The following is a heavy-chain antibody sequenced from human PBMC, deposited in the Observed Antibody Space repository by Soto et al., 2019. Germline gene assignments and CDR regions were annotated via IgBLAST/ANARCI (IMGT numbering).Heavy chain of an antibody. CDR2: INSDGSST. D-gene: IGHD5-12*01. J-gene: IGHJ6*02. V-gene: IGHV3-74*01. CDR3: ARVRYSGYDDYYYYYYGMDV. Sequence: PGGSLILSCAASGFTFSSYGMHWVRQAPGKGLVWVSRINSDGSSTSYADSVKGRFTISRDNAKNTLYLQMNSLRAEDTAVYYCARVRYSGYDDYYYYYYGMDVWGQGTTVTVSS. CDR1: GFTFSSYG.